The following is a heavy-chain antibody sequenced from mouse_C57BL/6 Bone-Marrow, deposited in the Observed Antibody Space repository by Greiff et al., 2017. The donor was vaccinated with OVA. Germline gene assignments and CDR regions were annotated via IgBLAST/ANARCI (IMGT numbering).Heavy chain of an antibody. CDR3: VRLGDCYAMDY. V-gene: IGHV10-1*01. J-gene: IGHJ4*01. D-gene: IGHD3-3*01. CDR1: GFSFNTYA. CDR2: IRSKSNNYAT. Sequence: EVQLVESGGGLVQPKGSLKLSCAASGFSFNTYAMNWVRQAPGQGLEWVARIRSKSNNYATYYADSVKDRFTISRDDLESMLYLQMNNLKTEDTAVYDCVRLGDCYAMDYWGQGTSVTVSS.